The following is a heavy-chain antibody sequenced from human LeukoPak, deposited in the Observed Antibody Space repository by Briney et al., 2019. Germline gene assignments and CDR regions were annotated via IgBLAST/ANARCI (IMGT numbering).Heavy chain of an antibody. J-gene: IGHJ4*02. CDR3: ARFSCGWYYFDY. D-gene: IGHD6-19*01. Sequence: GGSLRLSCAASGFTFSDYYMSWIRQAPGKGLEWVSYISSRGSHTNYADSVKGRFTISRDNAKNSLYLQMNSLRAEDTAVYYCARFSCGWYYFDYWGQGTLVTVSS. V-gene: IGHV3-11*03. CDR1: GFTFSDYY. CDR2: ISSRGSHT.